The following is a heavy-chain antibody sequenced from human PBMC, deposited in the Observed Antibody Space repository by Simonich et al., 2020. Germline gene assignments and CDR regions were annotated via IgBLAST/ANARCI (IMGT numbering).Heavy chain of an antibody. V-gene: IGHV1-2*02. CDR2: INPNSGGT. D-gene: IGHD6-25*01. CDR1: GYTFTGYY. J-gene: IGHJ2*01. Sequence: QVQLVQSGAEVKKPGASVKVSCKASGYTFTGYYMHWVRQAPGQGLAEMGWINPNSGGTNYAQKLQGRVTMTRDTSISTAYMELSRLRSDDTAVYYCARGGLGHWYFDLWGRGTLVTVSS. CDR3: ARGGLGHWYFDL.